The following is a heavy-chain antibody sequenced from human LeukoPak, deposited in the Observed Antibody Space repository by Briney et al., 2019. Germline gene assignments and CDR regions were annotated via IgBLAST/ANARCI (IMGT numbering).Heavy chain of an antibody. J-gene: IGHJ6*02. CDR1: GGSFSGYC. CDR2: INHSGST. V-gene: IGHV4-34*01. D-gene: IGHD3-10*01. CDR3: ARGLLPPYYGSGLYRDYYYGMDV. Sequence: PSETLSLTCAVYGGSFSGYCWSWIRQPPGKGLEWIGEINHSGSTNYNPSLKSRVTISVDTSKNQFSLKLSSVTAADTAVYYCARGLLPPYYGSGLYRDYYYGMDVWGQGTTVTVSS.